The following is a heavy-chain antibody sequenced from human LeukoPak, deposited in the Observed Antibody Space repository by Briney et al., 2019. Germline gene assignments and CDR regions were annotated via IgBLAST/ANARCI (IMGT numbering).Heavy chain of an antibody. D-gene: IGHD3-9*01. V-gene: IGHV4-34*01. J-gene: IGHJ4*02. CDR2: INHSGST. CDR1: GGSFSGYY. CDR3: ARSSSYDILTGYSKSFDY. Sequence: NSSETLSLTCAVYGGSFSGYYWSWIRQPPGKGLEWIGEINHSGSTNYNPSLKSRVTISVDTSKNQFSLKLSSVTAADTAVYYCARSSSYDILTGYSKSFDYWGQGTLVTVSS.